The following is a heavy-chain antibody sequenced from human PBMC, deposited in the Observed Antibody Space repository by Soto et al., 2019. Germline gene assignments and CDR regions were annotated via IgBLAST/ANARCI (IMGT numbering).Heavy chain of an antibody. J-gene: IGHJ5*02. D-gene: IGHD2-15*01. CDR2: IYYSGST. CDR3: ARVLRQDPGYCSGGSCYWDWFDP. Sequence: NPSETLSLTCTVSGGSISSSSYYWGWIRQPPGKELEWIGSIYYSGSTYYNQSLKSRITISVDTSKNQFYLKLSSVTAADTSVYYCARVLRQDPGYCSGGSCYWDWFDPWGQGTLVTVSS. V-gene: IGHV4-39*07. CDR1: GGSISSSSYY.